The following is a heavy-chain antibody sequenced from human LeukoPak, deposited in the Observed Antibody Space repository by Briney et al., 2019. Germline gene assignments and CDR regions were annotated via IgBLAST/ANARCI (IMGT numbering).Heavy chain of an antibody. D-gene: IGHD3-22*01. CDR1: EFTISRYW. J-gene: IGHJ3*02. CDR2: ISFDGRNK. V-gene: IGHV3-30*03. Sequence: GGSLRLSCAASEFTISRYWMHWVRQAPGKGLEWVAGISFDGRNKYYADSVKGRFTISRDNSKNTLYLQMNSLGAEDTAVYYCARGKDYYDSSGYLGAFDIWGQGTMVTVSS. CDR3: ARGKDYYDSSGYLGAFDI.